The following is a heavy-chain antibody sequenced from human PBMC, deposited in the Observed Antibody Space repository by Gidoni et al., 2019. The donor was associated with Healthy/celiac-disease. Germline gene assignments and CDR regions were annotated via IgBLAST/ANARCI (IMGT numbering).Heavy chain of an antibody. V-gene: IGHV3-33*01. Sequence: QVQLVESGGGVVQPGRSLRLSCAASGFTFSSYGMHWVRQAPGKGLEWVAVIWYDGSNKYYADSVKGRFTISRDNSKNTLYLQMNSLRAEDTAVYYCARDGQWLVGYFDYWGQGTLVTVSS. J-gene: IGHJ4*02. CDR3: ARDGQWLVGYFDY. CDR2: IWYDGSNK. CDR1: GFTFSSYG. D-gene: IGHD6-19*01.